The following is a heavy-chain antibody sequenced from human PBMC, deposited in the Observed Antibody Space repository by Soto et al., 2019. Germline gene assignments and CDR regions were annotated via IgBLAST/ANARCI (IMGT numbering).Heavy chain of an antibody. V-gene: IGHV3-30*18. CDR1: GFTFSSYG. CDR2: ISYDGSNK. Sequence: WGSLRLSCAPSGFTFSSYGIHWVRPAHGKGLEWVAVISYDGSNKYYADSVKGRVTISRDNSKNTLYLQMNSLRAEDTAVYYCAKDPDSSGWSYPLVGYWGQGTLVTVSS. D-gene: IGHD6-19*01. CDR3: AKDPDSSGWSYPLVGY. J-gene: IGHJ4*02.